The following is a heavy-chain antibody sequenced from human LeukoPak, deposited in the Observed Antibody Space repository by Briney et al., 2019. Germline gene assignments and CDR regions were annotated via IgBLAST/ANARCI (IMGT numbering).Heavy chain of an antibody. J-gene: IGHJ4*02. CDR2: IIPILGIA. V-gene: IGHV1-69*04. CDR1: GGTFSSYA. Sequence: ASVKVSCKASGGTFSSYAISWVRQAPGQGLEWMGRIIPILGIANYAQKFQGRVTITADKSTSTAYMELSSLRSEDTAVYYCARVNGYYYDSSGYPLDYWGQGTLVTVSS. CDR3: ARVNGYYYDSSGYPLDY. D-gene: IGHD3-22*01.